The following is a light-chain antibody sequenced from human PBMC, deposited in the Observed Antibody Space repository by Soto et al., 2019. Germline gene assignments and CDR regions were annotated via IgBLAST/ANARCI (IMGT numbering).Light chain of an antibody. CDR1: SSDVGGYDH. CDR2: DVS. V-gene: IGLV2-14*03. Sequence: QSVLTQPASVSGSPGQSITISCTGTSSDVGGYDHVSWYQQHPGKAPKLIIYDVSIRPSGVSNRFSGSKSGNTASLAVSGLQAEDEADYYGSSYTSKDTLLFGGGTQLTVL. CDR3: SSYTSKDTLL. J-gene: IGLJ3*02.